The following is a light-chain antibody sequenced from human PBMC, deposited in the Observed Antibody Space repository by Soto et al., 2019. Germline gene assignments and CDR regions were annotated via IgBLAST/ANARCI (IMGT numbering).Light chain of an antibody. CDR1: QSVSSY. Sequence: EIVLTQSPATLSLSPGERATLSCRASQSVSSYLAWYQQKPGQAPRLLIYDASNRATGIPARFSGSGSGTDFTLTISSLEPEDFAVYYCQRRSKWLSWTFGQGTKVDIK. V-gene: IGKV3-11*01. J-gene: IGKJ1*01. CDR2: DAS. CDR3: QRRSKWLSWT.